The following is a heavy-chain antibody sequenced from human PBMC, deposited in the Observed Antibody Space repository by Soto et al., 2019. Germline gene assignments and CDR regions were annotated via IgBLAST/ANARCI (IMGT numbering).Heavy chain of an antibody. CDR2: ISGSGGST. D-gene: IGHD2-8*01. J-gene: IGHJ4*02. Sequence: PGGSLRLSCAASGFTFSSYAMSWVRQAPGKGLEWVSAISGSGGSTYYADSVKGRFTISGDNSKNTLYLQMNSLRAEDTAVYYCAMRLGYCTNGVCYLDYWGQGTLVTVSS. CDR3: AMRLGYCTNGVCYLDY. CDR1: GFTFSSYA. V-gene: IGHV3-23*01.